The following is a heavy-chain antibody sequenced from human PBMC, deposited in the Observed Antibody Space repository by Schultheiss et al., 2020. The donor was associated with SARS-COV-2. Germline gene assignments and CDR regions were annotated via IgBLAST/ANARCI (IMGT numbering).Heavy chain of an antibody. Sequence: GGSLRLSCAASGFTFSSYAMHWVRQAPGKGLEWVAVISYDGSNKYYADSVKGRFTISRDNSKNTLYLQMNSLRAEDTAVYYCTTDLPRLDYYYYGMDVWGQGTTVTVSS. CDR3: TTDLPRLDYYYYGMDV. CDR2: ISYDGSNK. CDR1: GFTFSSYA. J-gene: IGHJ6*02. V-gene: IGHV3-30-3*01.